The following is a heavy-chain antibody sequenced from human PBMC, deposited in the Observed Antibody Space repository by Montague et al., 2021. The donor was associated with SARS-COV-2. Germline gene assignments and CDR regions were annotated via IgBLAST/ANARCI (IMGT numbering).Heavy chain of an antibody. D-gene: IGHD2-2*01. CDR3: AKDAGIVVVPARHFDY. J-gene: IGHJ4*02. V-gene: IGHV3-9*01. Sequence: SLRLSCAASGFTFDDYAMHWVRQTPGKGLEWVSGISWNSGSIGYADSVKGRFTISRDNAKNSLYQQMNSLRAEDTALYYCAKDAGIVVVPARHFDYWGQGTLVTVSS. CDR1: GFTFDDYA. CDR2: ISWNSGSI.